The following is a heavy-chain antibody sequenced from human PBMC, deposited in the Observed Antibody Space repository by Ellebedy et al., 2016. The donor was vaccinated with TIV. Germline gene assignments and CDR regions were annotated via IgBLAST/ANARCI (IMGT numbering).Heavy chain of an antibody. J-gene: IGHJ6*02. CDR2: ISYDGSNK. D-gene: IGHD2-2*01. V-gene: IGHV3-30-3*01. CDR3: ARQISPYCSSNTCSSSYHYYGMDV. Sequence: GESLKISCAASGFTFSNYAMHSVRQAPGKGLEWVAVISYDGSNKYHADSVKGRFTISRDNSKKPLYLQMNSLRAEDTAVYYCARQISPYCSSNTCSSSYHYYGMDVWGQGTTVTVSS. CDR1: GFTFSNYA.